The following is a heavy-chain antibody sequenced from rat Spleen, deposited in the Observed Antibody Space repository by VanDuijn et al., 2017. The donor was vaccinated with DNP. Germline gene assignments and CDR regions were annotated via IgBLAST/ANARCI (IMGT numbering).Heavy chain of an antibody. CDR1: GFTFSDCD. J-gene: IGHJ2*01. D-gene: IGHD4-3*01. Sequence: EVQLVESGGDLMQPGGSLKLSCAASGFTFSDCDMAWVLQAPTKGLEWVATISTSGGSTYYRDSVKGRFTISRDIARNTQYLHMDSLRSEDTAIYFCTGGGSSGDYWGQGVMVTVSS. CDR3: TGGGSSGDY. V-gene: IGHV5S13*01. CDR2: ISTSGGST.